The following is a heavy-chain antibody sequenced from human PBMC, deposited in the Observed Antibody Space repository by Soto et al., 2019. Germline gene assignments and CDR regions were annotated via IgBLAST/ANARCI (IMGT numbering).Heavy chain of an antibody. V-gene: IGHV3-23*01. Sequence: EVQLLESGGGLVQPGGSLRLSCAASGFTFSSYAMSWVRQAPGKGLEWVSAISGSGGSTYYADSVKGRFTISRDNSKNKLYLQMNRPRGEDTAVYYCAKEGESTGTRGDYCGMDGWGQGTTVTVSS. D-gene: IGHD1-1*01. J-gene: IGHJ6*02. CDR3: AKEGESTGTRGDYCGMDG. CDR1: GFTFSSYA. CDR2: ISGSGGST.